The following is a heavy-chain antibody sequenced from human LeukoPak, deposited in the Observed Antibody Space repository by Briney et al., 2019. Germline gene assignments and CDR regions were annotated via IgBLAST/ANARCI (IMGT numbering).Heavy chain of an antibody. CDR2: ISGGRVST. CDR1: GFTFSSYG. D-gene: IGHD4-23*01. CDR3: TKDLRYYYADNNSVMDEHDY. V-gene: IGHV3-23*01. J-gene: IGHJ4*02. Sequence: PGGSLRLSCAASGFTFSSYGMSWVRQAPGKGVEWVSTISGGRVSTYYADAVKGRCTISRDNAKNTLFLQMNRLRDEDTAVYYCTKDLRYYYADNNSVMDEHDYWGQGTLVTVSS.